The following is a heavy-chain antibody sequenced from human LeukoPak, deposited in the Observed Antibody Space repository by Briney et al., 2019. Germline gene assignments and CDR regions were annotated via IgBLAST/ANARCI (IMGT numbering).Heavy chain of an antibody. J-gene: IGHJ4*02. V-gene: IGHV3-21*01. CDR2: ISSSSSYI. CDR3: ARTYYYGSGSYFHQPGTKYYFDY. D-gene: IGHD3-10*01. CDR1: GFTFSSYS. Sequence: GGSLRLSCAASGFTFSSYSMNWVRQAPGKGLEWVSSISSSSSYIYYADSVKGRFTISRDNAKNSLYLQMNSLRAEDTAVYYCARTYYYGSGSYFHQPGTKYYFDYWGQGTLVTVSS.